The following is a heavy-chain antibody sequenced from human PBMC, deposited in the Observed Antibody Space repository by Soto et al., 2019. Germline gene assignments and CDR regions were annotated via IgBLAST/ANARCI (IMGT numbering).Heavy chain of an antibody. D-gene: IGHD2-2*01. V-gene: IGHV1-18*01. CDR2: ISGYNGNT. J-gene: IGHJ6*02. CDR3: ARDHNHLGYCTSPSCYYYGIDV. Sequence: ASMKVSCKASGFTLTSYGISWVRQAPGQGLEWMGWISGYNGNTNYAQQVQGRVTMTTDTSTSTAYMELRSLRSDDTAVYYCARDHNHLGYCTSPSCYYYGIDVWGQGTTVTVSS. CDR1: GFTLTSYG.